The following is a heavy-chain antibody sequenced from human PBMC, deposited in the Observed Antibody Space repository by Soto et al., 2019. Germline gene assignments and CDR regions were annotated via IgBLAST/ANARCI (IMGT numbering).Heavy chain of an antibody. Sequence: GASVKVPCKASGGTFSSYAISWVRQAPGQGLEWMGGIIPIFGTANYAQKFQGRVTISADESKSTAYMELSSLRSEDTAVYYCARDGDTAMVRGYYYYGMDVWGQGTTVTVSS. D-gene: IGHD5-18*01. CDR1: GGTFSSYA. CDR2: IIPIFGTA. V-gene: IGHV1-69*13. J-gene: IGHJ6*02. CDR3: ARDGDTAMVRGYYYYGMDV.